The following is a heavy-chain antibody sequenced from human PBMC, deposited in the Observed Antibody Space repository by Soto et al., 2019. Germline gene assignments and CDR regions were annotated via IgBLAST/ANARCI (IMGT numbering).Heavy chain of an antibody. CDR3: ARVGAVAAVDY. CDR2: IYHSGST. D-gene: IGHD6-19*01. Sequence: SETLSLTCAVSGGSISSGGYSWSWIRQPPGKGLEWIGYIYHSGSTYYNPSLKSRVTISVDRSKNQFSLKLSSVTAADTAVYYCARVGAVAAVDYWGQGTLVTVSS. V-gene: IGHV4-30-2*01. J-gene: IGHJ4*02. CDR1: GGSISSGGYS.